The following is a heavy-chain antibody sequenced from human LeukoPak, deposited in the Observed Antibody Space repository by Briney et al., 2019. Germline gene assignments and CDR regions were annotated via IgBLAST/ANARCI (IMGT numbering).Heavy chain of an antibody. Sequence: GGSLRLSCAASGFTFSDYYMTWIRQGPGKGLEWVAFIRYDGTNKYFADSVKGRFTMSRDSSKNTLYLQMNSLRAEDTAVYYCARAQAYYYGSGSYYPGWIDYWGQGTLVTVSS. CDR3: ARAQAYYYGSGSYYPGWIDY. CDR2: IRYDGTNK. J-gene: IGHJ4*02. CDR1: GFTFSDYY. D-gene: IGHD3-10*01. V-gene: IGHV3-30*02.